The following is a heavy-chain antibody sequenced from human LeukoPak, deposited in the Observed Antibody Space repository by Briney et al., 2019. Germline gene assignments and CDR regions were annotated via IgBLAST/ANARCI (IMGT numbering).Heavy chain of an antibody. D-gene: IGHD3-22*01. CDR3: ARSGNVGSAYSPPDY. V-gene: IGHV4-38-2*02. CDR2: IYHSGST. CDR1: SYSISSGYY. J-gene: IGHJ4*02. Sequence: SETLSLTCTVSSYSISSGYYWGWIRQPPETGLEWIGSIYHSGSTFYKPSLKSRVTISIDTSKNQFSLKLNSVTAADTAIYYCARSGNVGSAYSPPDYWGQGTLVTVSS.